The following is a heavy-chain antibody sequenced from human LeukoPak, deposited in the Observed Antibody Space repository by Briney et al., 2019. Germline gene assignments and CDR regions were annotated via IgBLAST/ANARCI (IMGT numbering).Heavy chain of an antibody. CDR1: GGSISSYY. D-gene: IGHD3-10*01. J-gene: IGHJ4*02. CDR2: IYTSGST. V-gene: IGHV4-4*07. CDR3: ARDEYYYGSDGYFDY. Sequence: SETLSLTCTVSGGSISSYYWSWIRQPAGKGLEWIGRIYTSGSTNYNPSLKSQVTMSVDTSKNQFSLKLSSVTAADTAVYYCARDEYYYGSDGYFDYWGQGTLVTVSS.